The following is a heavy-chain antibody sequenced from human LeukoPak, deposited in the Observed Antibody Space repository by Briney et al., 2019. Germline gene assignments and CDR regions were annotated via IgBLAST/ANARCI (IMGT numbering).Heavy chain of an antibody. J-gene: IGHJ3*02. CDR3: AKDLSSVFDALNI. D-gene: IGHD3-10*01. CDR2: ISGDGATT. CDR1: GFTFDDYA. Sequence: PWGSLRLSCAASGFTFDDYAMHWVRQAPGKGLERVSLISGDGATTYYAASVKGRFTISSDNKKNVLYLQMNNLGTEDTALFYCAKDLSSVFDALNIWGQGTLVTVSS. V-gene: IGHV3-43*02.